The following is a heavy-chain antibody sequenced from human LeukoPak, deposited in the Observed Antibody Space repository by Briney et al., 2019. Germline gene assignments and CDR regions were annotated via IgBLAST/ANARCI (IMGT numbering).Heavy chain of an antibody. D-gene: IGHD3-16*02. CDR2: FYYSGST. CDR3: ATTPRDPRGVWGSYRYHYFDY. J-gene: IGHJ4*02. Sequence: SETLSLTCTVSGGSISSSGYYWGWIRQPPGKGLEWIGSFYYSGSTNYNPSLKSRVTISVDTSKNQFSLKLSSVTAADTAVYYCATTPRDPRGVWGSYRYHYFDYWGQGTLVTVSS. V-gene: IGHV4-39*07. CDR1: GGSISSSGYY.